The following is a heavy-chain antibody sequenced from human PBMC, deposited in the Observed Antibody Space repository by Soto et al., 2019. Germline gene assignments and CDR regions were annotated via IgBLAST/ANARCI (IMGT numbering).Heavy chain of an antibody. CDR1: GFIFSNHA. Sequence: PGGSLRLSCAASGFIFSNHALSWVSQAAGKGLEWVSLIHGGGNKFYSDSVKGRFTIARDTSKNTVYLQMSSLTVDGTAVYYCASGSTFAAPLGLNYFDPWGQGTLVTVSS. J-gene: IGHJ5*02. CDR3: ASGSTFAAPLGLNYFDP. CDR2: IHGGGNK. V-gene: IGHV3-53*01. D-gene: IGHD6-6*01.